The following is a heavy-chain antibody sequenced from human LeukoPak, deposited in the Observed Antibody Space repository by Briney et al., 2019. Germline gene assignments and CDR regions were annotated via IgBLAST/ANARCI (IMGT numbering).Heavy chain of an antibody. J-gene: IGHJ4*02. D-gene: IGHD2-2*01. CDR3: VRSRFTTSSFDY. CDR1: GFTFSSSW. Sequence: GGSLRLSCAASGFTFSSSWMQWVRQAPGQGLVWVSRINSDESVTTYTNSVKGRFTISRDNAKNTLYLQMNSLRAEDTAMYYCVRSRFTTSSFDYWGQRTLVSVSS. CDR2: INSDESVT. V-gene: IGHV3-74*03.